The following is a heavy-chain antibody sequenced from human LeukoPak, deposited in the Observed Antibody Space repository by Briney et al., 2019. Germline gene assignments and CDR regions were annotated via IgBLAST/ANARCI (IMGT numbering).Heavy chain of an antibody. CDR2: IGPTGFDR. V-gene: IGHV3-21*06. CDR1: GLSFSTSG. CDR3: ATETNGRHYDY. D-gene: IGHD1-14*01. Sequence: GGSLRLSCTTSGLSFSTSGFNWVRQAPGKGLEWVASIGPTGFDRYHADSIKGRFTISRDNANNFLYLQMDSLRAEDTAVYYCATETNGRHYDYWGQGTLLTVSS. J-gene: IGHJ4*02.